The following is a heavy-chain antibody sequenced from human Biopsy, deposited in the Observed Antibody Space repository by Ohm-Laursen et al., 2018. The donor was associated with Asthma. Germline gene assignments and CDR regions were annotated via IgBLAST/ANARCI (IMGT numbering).Heavy chain of an antibody. CDR2: ISYDGSSI. CDR3: AKEGVAGTHIED. D-gene: IGHD6-19*01. V-gene: IGHV3-30*04. CDR1: RFTYE. J-gene: IGHJ4*02. Sequence: SLRLSRTASRFTYEMHWVRQAPGKGLEWVAVISYDGSSIYYADSVKGRFTISRDDSKNTLSLQMNSLTAEDTAVYYCAKEGVAGTHIEDWGQGTLVTVSS.